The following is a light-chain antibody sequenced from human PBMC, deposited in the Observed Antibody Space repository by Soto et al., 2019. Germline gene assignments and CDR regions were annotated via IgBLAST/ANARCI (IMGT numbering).Light chain of an antibody. V-gene: IGKV1-9*01. CDR3: QQLNSYPIT. CDR1: QGISSF. CDR2: AAS. J-gene: IGKJ1*01. Sequence: IHLTQSPSSLSAALGDRVTITFRASQGISSFLAWYQQKPGKAPKLLIYAASTLQSGVPSRFSGSGSGTDFTLTISSLQPEDFATYFCQQLNSYPITFGQGTKVDIK.